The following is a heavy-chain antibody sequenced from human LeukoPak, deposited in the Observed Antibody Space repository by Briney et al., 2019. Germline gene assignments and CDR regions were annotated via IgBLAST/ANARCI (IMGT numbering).Heavy chain of an antibody. CDR1: GFSFNSYD. V-gene: IGHV3-13*01. D-gene: IGHD3-3*01. Sequence: GGSLRLSCAASGFSFNSYDMHWVRQVRGKGLEWVGAIGTGGDTYYADPVKGRFTISRENAKKSLYLQMDCLRAGDTAVYYCARDRGYDFWSGSYDLWGRGTLVTVSS. CDR3: ARDRGYDFWSGSYDL. J-gene: IGHJ2*01. CDR2: IGTGGDT.